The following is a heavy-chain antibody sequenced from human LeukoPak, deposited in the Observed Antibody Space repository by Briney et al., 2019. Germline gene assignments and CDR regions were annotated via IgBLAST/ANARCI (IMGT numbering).Heavy chain of an antibody. J-gene: IGHJ3*02. CDR3: ARDGISRYGAFDI. CDR2: ISAYKGNT. CDR1: GYTFTNYG. Sequence: ASVKVSCKASGYTFTNYGVSWVRQAPGQGLEWMGWISAYKGNTNYAQKLQGRVTMTTDTSTSTAYMELRSLRSEDTAVYYCARDGISRYGAFDIWGHGTMITVSS. D-gene: IGHD5-18*01. V-gene: IGHV1-18*01.